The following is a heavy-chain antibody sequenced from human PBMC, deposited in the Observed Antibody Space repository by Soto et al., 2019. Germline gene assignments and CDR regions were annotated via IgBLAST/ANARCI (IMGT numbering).Heavy chain of an antibody. CDR2: ISYDGSNK. CDR1: GFTFSSYG. V-gene: IGHV3-30*18. CDR3: AKDEDYCSGGSCYSYMDV. D-gene: IGHD2-15*01. J-gene: IGHJ6*03. Sequence: QVQLVESGGGVVQPGRSLRLSCAASGFTFSSYGMHWVRQAPGKGLEWVAVISYDGSNKYYADSVKGRFTISRDNSKNTLYLHMNSLRAEDTAVYYCAKDEDYCSGGSCYSYMDVWGKGTTVTVSS.